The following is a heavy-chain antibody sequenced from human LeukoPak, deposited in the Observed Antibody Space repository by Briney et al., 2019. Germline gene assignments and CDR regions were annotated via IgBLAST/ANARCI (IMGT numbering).Heavy chain of an antibody. J-gene: IGHJ4*02. CDR3: ARDLRLRVDTAMVSAAFGLGY. D-gene: IGHD5-18*01. Sequence: GASVKVSCKASGGTFSSYAISWVRQAPGQGLEWMGGIIPIFGTANYAQKFQGRVTITADESTSTAYKELSSLRSEDTAVYYCARDLRLRVDTAMVSAAFGLGYWGQGTLVTVSS. CDR1: GGTFSSYA. V-gene: IGHV1-69*13. CDR2: IIPIFGTA.